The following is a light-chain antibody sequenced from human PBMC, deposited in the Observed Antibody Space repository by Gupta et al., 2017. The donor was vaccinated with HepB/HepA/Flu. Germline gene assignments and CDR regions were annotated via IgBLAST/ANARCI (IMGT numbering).Light chain of an antibody. J-gene: IGKJ2*01. CDR1: QDNKKY. Sequence: DIQMTQSPSSLSASVGDRVTITCQASQDNKKYLNWYQQKRGKAPKLLIYDASNLETGVLSRFSGSGSGTDFTFTISSLQPEDIATYYCQQDNNLPYTFGQGTKVEIK. CDR2: DAS. CDR3: QQDNNLPYT. V-gene: IGKV1-33*01.